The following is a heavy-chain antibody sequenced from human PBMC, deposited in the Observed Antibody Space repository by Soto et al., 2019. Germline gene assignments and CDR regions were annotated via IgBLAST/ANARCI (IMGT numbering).Heavy chain of an antibody. CDR3: ATQQQLKTFEF. J-gene: IGHJ4*02. Sequence: QVQLVQSGAEVKKPGSSVKVSCKASGGTFNNYAISWVRQAPGQGLEWMGGIVPIFNTSHFAEKFQGRLTLTADKSTSTAFMELIGLRSDDTAVYFCATQQQLKTFEFWGQGTLVSVSS. V-gene: IGHV1-69*06. D-gene: IGHD6-13*01. CDR1: GGTFNNYA. CDR2: IVPIFNTS.